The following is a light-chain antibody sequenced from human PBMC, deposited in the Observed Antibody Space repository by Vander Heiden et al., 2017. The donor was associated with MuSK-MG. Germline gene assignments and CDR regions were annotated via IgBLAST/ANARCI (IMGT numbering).Light chain of an antibody. Sequence: DIQMTQSPSSLSASVGDRVTITCRASQSISRYLNWYQQKPGKVPKALIYGASSLQSGVPSRISGSGSGTDFTLTISRLQPEDFATYYCQQSDSIPWTFGQGTKVXIK. CDR1: QSISRY. CDR3: QQSDSIPWT. V-gene: IGKV1-39*01. J-gene: IGKJ1*01. CDR2: GAS.